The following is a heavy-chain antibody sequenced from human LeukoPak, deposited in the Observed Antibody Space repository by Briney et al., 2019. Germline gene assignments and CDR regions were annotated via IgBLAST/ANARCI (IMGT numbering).Heavy chain of an antibody. Sequence: SETLSLTCTVSGGSISSSSYYWGWIRQPPGKGLEWIGYIYYSGSTYYNPSLKSRVTISVDTSKNQFSLKLSSVTAADTAVYYCARGGRANWFDPWGQGTLVTVSS. CDR3: ARGGRANWFDP. CDR1: GGSISSSSYY. V-gene: IGHV4-31*03. D-gene: IGHD1-26*01. J-gene: IGHJ5*02. CDR2: IYYSGST.